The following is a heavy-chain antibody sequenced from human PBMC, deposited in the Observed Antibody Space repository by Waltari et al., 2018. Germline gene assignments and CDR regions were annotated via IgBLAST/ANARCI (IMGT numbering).Heavy chain of an antibody. CDR3: ARVPSIAAAEGGAFDI. D-gene: IGHD6-13*01. V-gene: IGHV4-39*07. Sequence: QLQLQESGPGLVKPSETLSLTCTVSGGSISSSSYYWGWIRQPPGKGLEWIGSIYYSGSTYYNPSLKSRVTISVDTSKNQFSLKLSSVTAADTAVYYCARVPSIAAAEGGAFDIWGQGTMVTVSS. CDR2: IYYSGST. CDR1: GGSISSSSYY. J-gene: IGHJ3*02.